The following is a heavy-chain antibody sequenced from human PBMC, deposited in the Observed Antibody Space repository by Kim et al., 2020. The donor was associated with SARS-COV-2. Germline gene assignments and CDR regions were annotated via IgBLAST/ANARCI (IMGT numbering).Heavy chain of an antibody. Sequence: GRSLRLSCAASGFTFSSYWMSWVRQAPGKGLEWVANIKQDGSEKYYVDSVKGRFTISRDNAKNSLYLQMNSLRAEDTAVYYYAREDCSGGSCYPYYYYGMDVWGQGTTFTVSS. CDR3: AREDCSGGSCYPYYYYGMDV. D-gene: IGHD2-15*01. V-gene: IGHV3-7*01. CDR1: GFTFSSYW. J-gene: IGHJ6*02. CDR2: IKQDGSEK.